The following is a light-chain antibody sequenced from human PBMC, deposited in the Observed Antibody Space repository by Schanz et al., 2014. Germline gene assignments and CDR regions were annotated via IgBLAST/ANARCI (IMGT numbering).Light chain of an antibody. CDR1: QSVRSY. J-gene: IGKJ4*01. V-gene: IGKV3-11*01. CDR3: QQYYSTPLT. CDR2: GAS. Sequence: EIVLTQSPATLSLSPGERATLSCRASQSVRSYLAWYQQKPGQAPRLLIYGASSRATGIPDRFSGSGSVTDFTLTISSLQAEDVAVYYCQQYYSTPLTFGVGTKVEIK.